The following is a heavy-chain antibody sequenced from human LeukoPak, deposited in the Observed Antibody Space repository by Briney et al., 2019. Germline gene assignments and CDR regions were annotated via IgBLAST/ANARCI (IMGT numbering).Heavy chain of an antibody. CDR1: GGSITSYY. V-gene: IGHV4-59*08. D-gene: IGHD3-22*01. Sequence: SETLSLTCTVSGGSITSYYWSWIRQPPEKGLEWIGYIYYSGSTNYNPSLKSRVTISVDTSKTQFSLKLSSVTAADTAVYYCARANPRTYYYDSSGLQWYFDLWGRGTLVTVSS. CDR3: ARANPRTYYYDSSGLQWYFDL. CDR2: IYYSGST. J-gene: IGHJ2*01.